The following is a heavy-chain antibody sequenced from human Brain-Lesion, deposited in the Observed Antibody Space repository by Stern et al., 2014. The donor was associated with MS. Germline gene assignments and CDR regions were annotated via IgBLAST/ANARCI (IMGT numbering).Heavy chain of an antibody. CDR2: IYYSGNT. V-gene: IGHV4-39*01. Sequence: VQLLESGPGLVKPSETLSLTCTVAGGSVSSTSYAWAWIRQPPGKGLEWIGTIYYSGNTYYSPPLKSRLTISLDTSKNQFSLQLSSVTAADTAVYYCAGEEDIRYCSGGSCTGNWFDPWGQGTLVTVSS. J-gene: IGHJ5*02. CDR3: AGEEDIRYCSGGSCTGNWFDP. CDR1: GGSVSSTSYA. D-gene: IGHD2-15*01.